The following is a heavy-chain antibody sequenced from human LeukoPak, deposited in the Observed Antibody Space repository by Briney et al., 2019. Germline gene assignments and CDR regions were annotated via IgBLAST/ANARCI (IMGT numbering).Heavy chain of an antibody. CDR1: GFTFSSYA. CDR3: AKGGGYEAQYYYYYLDV. V-gene: IGHV3-30*04. D-gene: IGHD5-12*01. Sequence: GRSLRLSCAASGFTFSSYAMHWVRQAPGKGLEWVAVIPYDGSNKYYADSVKGRFTISRDNSKNTLYLQMKSLRAEDTAVYYCAKGGGYEAQYYYYYLDVWGKGTTVTISS. CDR2: IPYDGSNK. J-gene: IGHJ6*03.